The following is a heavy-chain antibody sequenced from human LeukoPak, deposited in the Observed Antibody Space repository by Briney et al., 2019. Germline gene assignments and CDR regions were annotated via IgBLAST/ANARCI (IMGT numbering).Heavy chain of an antibody. D-gene: IGHD1-26*01. Sequence: GGSLRLSCAASGFTFSDYEMNWVRQAPGKGLEWLSHISISGNTVHYADSVKGRFTISRDNAKNSLYLQMNSLRAEDTALYYCAREGSGSSPFDYWGQGTLVTVSS. V-gene: IGHV3-48*03. CDR2: ISISGNTV. CDR1: GFTFSDYE. CDR3: AREGSGSSPFDY. J-gene: IGHJ4*02.